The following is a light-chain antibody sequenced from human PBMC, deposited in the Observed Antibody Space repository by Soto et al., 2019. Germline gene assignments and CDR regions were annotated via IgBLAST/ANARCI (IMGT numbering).Light chain of an antibody. CDR3: QQRSNWPPEIT. Sequence: EIVMTQSPATLSVSPGERATLSCRAIQSVSSYLVWYQQKPGQAPRLLIYDASNRATGIPARFSGSGSGTDFTLTISSLEPEDFAVYYCQQRSNWPPEITFGQGTRLEIK. V-gene: IGKV3-11*01. J-gene: IGKJ5*01. CDR2: DAS. CDR1: QSVSSY.